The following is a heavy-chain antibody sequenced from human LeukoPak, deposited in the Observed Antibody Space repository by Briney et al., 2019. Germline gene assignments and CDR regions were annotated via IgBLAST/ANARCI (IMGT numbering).Heavy chain of an antibody. J-gene: IGHJ5*02. V-gene: IGHV1-2*02. Sequence: ASVKVSRKASGYTFIGYYIHWVRQAPGQGREWMGWINPNSGSTNYAQKFQGRVTMTRDTSIDTAYMEMSSLRFDDTALYYCTRSIATSGPFTYFDPWGQGTLVTVSS. CDR2: INPNSGST. CDR1: GYTFIGYY. CDR3: TRSIATSGPFTYFDP. D-gene: IGHD6-13*01.